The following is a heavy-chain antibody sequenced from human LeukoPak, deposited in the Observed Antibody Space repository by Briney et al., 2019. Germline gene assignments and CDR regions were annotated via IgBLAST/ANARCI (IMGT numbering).Heavy chain of an antibody. V-gene: IGHV4-61*01. D-gene: IGHD2-2*02. CDR2: ISYSGST. CDR1: GGSVSRGSYY. J-gene: IGHJ4*02. CDR3: ARGIPRALDY. Sequence: SETLSLTCTVSGGSVSRGSYYWSWIRQSPGKGLEWIGYISYSGSTKYNPSLKSRVTISVDTSKNQFSLKLSSVTAADTAVYYCARGIPRALDYWGQGTLVTVSS.